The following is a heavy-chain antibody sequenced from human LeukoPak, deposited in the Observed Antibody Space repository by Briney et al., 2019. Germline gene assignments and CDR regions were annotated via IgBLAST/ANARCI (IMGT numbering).Heavy chain of an antibody. V-gene: IGHV1-8*01. CDR2: MNPNSGNT. D-gene: IGHD3-10*01. J-gene: IGHJ6*03. CDR1: GYTFTSYD. Sequence: ASVKVSCKASGYTFTSYDINWVRQATGHGLEWMGWMNPNSGNTGYAQKFQGRVTMTRNTSISTAYMELSSLRSEDTAVYYCARTMVRGVIYYYYYMDVWGKGTTVTISS. CDR3: ARTMVRGVIYYYYYMDV.